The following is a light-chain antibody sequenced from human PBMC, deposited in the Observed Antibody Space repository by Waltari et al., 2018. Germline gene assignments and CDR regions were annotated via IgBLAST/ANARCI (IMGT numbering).Light chain of an antibody. CDR2: EVS. CDR1: RSDVGTSKY. V-gene: IGLV2-8*01. Sequence: QSALTQPPSPSGSPGQSVPLPCTGTRSDVGTSKYVSWYQQHPGKAPKLMIYEVSKRPSGVPDRFSGSKSGNTASLIVSGLQAEDEADYYCNSYAGSNNWVFGGGTKLTVL. J-gene: IGLJ3*02. CDR3: NSYAGSNNWV.